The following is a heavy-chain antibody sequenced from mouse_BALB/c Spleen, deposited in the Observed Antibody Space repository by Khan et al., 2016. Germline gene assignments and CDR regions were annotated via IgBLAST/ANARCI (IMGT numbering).Heavy chain of an antibody. CDR3: TAIYSVNYISFDY. Sequence: VQLQQSGAELVRSGASVRLSCKASGFNIKDYYIHWVKQRPEQGLEWIGWIDPENGDTEYAPKFQGKATMTAETSSNTAYLQLSRLTPEDTAVYSCTAIYSVNYISFDYCVHGTTLTLSS. J-gene: IGHJ2*01. V-gene: IGHV14-4*02. CDR2: IDPENGDT. CDR1: GFNIKDYY. D-gene: IGHD2-1*01.